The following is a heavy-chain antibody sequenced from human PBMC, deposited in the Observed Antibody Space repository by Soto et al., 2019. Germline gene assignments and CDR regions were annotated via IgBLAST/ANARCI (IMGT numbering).Heavy chain of an antibody. J-gene: IGHJ3*02. V-gene: IGHV1-3*04. D-gene: IGHD3-10*01. CDR2: INTGKGNT. Sequence: QVQFVQSGAEVKKPGASVKVSCKASGYNFTTYAIHWVRQAPGQRLEWMGWINTGKGNTKYSQKFQGRVTITRDTSESASYMGLSRLRSGDTAVYYCASDSWGGAVDAFDIWGQGTMVTVSS. CDR1: GYNFTTYA. CDR3: ASDSWGGAVDAFDI.